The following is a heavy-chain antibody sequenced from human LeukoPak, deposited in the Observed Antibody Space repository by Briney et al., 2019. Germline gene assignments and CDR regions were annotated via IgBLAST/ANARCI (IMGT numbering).Heavy chain of an antibody. Sequence: ASVKVSCKASGYTFTGYYMHWVRQAPGQGLEWMGWINPNSGGTNYAQKFQGRVTMTRDTSISTAYMELNRLRSDDTAVYYCARWGTGPSGYFDYWGQGTLVTVSS. V-gene: IGHV1-2*02. J-gene: IGHJ4*02. CDR1: GYTFTGYY. CDR2: INPNSGGT. D-gene: IGHD3-16*01. CDR3: ARWGTGPSGYFDY.